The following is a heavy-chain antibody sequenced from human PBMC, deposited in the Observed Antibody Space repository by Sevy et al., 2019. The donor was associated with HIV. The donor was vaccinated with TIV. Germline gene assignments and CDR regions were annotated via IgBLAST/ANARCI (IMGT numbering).Heavy chain of an antibody. J-gene: IGHJ3*01. CDR2: ISGFGNT. CDR1: GFTFNTHV. Sequence: GGSLRLSCAASGFTFNTHVMNWVRQAPGKGLEWVSSISGFGNTYYADSVRGRFTISRDNGKNTLILQRNSLRADDTAVYYGAEVLNPALESMMEVTVRSLKGFDVWGQGTMVTVSS. D-gene: IGHD3-22*01. V-gene: IGHV3-23*01. CDR3: AEVLNPALESMMEVTVRSLKGFDV.